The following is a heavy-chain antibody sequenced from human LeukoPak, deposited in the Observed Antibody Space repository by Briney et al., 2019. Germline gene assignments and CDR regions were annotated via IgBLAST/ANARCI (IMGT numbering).Heavy chain of an antibody. D-gene: IGHD3-22*01. CDR1: GGSIGADSHY. CDR3: ARYLLGYDSSGSPGYWFDP. Sequence: SETLSLTCTVSGGSIGADSHYWVWIRQAPGKGLEWVGIINFSGATYSNPSIESRVTISVDTSKNQCSLKLSSVTAADTAVYYCARYLLGYDSSGSPGYWFDPWGQGTLVTVSS. CDR2: INFSGAT. V-gene: IGHV4-39*07. J-gene: IGHJ5*02.